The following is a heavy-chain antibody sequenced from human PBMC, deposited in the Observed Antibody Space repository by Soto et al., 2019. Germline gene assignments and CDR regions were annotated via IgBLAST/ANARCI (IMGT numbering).Heavy chain of an antibody. CDR2: INHSGST. Sequence: PSETLSLTCAVYGGSFSGYYWSWIRQPPGKGLEWIGEINHSGSTNHNPSLKSRVTISVDTSKNQFSLKLSSLTAADTAVYYCARSKTENSAPRASRWFDPWGQGTLVTVSS. D-gene: IGHD1-7*01. V-gene: IGHV4-34*01. CDR1: GGSFSGYY. CDR3: ARSKTENSAPRASRWFDP. J-gene: IGHJ5*02.